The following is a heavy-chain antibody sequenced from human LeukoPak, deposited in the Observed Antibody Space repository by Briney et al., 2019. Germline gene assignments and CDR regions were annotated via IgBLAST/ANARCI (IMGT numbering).Heavy chain of an antibody. CDR3: ARERRKNSGSYGAFDI. CDR2: NYTSGSR. J-gene: IGHJ3*02. D-gene: IGHD1-26*01. CDR1: RGYMSCGRYY. V-gene: IGHV4-61*02. Sequence: SDNLPLTCIVSRGYMSCGRYYWTWIRQPAGEGLEWFGRNYTSGSRNYNPSLKSRVTTSVDTSTNPFALKLSSLTAADTAVYYCARERRKNSGSYGAFDIWGQGTMVTVSS.